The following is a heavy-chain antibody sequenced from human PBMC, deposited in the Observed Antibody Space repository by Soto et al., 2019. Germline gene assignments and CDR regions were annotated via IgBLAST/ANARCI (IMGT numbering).Heavy chain of an antibody. V-gene: IGHV3-23*01. J-gene: IGHJ4*02. Sequence: GGSLRLSCEASGFTFSNYGMTWVRLAPGKGLEWVSTISGSGGRTFYAGPVKGRFTISRENSKNTLYLQMKSLRAEDTAVYYCAKEMIASTLADFFDYWGQGTLVTVSS. CDR2: ISGSGGRT. CDR1: GFTFSNYG. CDR3: AKEMIASTLADFFDY. D-gene: IGHD2-21*01.